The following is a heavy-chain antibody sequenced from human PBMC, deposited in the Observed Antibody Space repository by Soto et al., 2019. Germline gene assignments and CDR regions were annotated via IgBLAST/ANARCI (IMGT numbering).Heavy chain of an antibody. D-gene: IGHD3-22*01. CDR2: IIPIFGTA. V-gene: IGHV1-69*13. Sequence: SVTLSCKASAGTFSSYAISLVRHAPGQGLEWMGGIIPIFGTANYAQKFQVRVTITADESTSTAYMELSSLRSEDTAVYYCARDNPYDSSGSMYNWFDPWGQGTLVTVYS. J-gene: IGHJ5*02. CDR1: AGTFSSYA. CDR3: ARDNPYDSSGSMYNWFDP.